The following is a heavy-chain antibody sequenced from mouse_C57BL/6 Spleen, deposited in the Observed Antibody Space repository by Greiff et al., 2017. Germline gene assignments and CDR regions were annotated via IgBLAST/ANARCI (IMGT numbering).Heavy chain of an antibody. J-gene: IGHJ3*01. CDR1: GYAFSSSW. CDR2: IYPGDGDT. CDR3: AREPDSSGYGFAY. Sequence: QVQLQQSGPELVKPGASVKISCKASGYAFSSSWMNWVKQRPGKGLEWIGRIYPGDGDTNYNGKFKGKATLTADKSSSTAYMQLSSLTSEDSAVYFCAREPDSSGYGFAYWGQGTLVTVSA. V-gene: IGHV1-82*01. D-gene: IGHD3-2*02.